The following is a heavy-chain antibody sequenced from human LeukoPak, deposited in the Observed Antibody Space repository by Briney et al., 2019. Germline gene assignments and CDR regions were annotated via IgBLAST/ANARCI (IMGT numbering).Heavy chain of an antibody. J-gene: IGHJ4*02. D-gene: IGHD3-22*01. CDR2: ISYDGSNK. V-gene: IGHV3-30-3*01. CDR1: GFTFSSYA. CDR3: AKDLSRYYDSSASSYAGLDY. Sequence: PGGSLRLSCAASGFTFSSYAMHWVRQAPGKGLEWVAVISYDGSNKYYADSVKGRFTISRDNSKNTLYLQMNSLRTEDTALYYCAKDLSRYYDSSASSYAGLDYWGQGTLVTVSS.